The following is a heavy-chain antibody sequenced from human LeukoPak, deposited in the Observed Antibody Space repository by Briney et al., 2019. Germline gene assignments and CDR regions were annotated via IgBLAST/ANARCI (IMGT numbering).Heavy chain of an antibody. V-gene: IGHV3-48*02. CDR3: ARDYVYAFNI. D-gene: IGHD3-10*02. Sequence: PGGSLRLSCAASGFTFSSYSMNWVRQAPAKGLEWVSYISSSSSAIHYADSVKGRFTISRDNAKNSLYLQMDSLRDEDTAVYYCARDYVYAFNIWGQGTMVTVSS. J-gene: IGHJ3*02. CDR2: ISSSSSAI. CDR1: GFTFSSYS.